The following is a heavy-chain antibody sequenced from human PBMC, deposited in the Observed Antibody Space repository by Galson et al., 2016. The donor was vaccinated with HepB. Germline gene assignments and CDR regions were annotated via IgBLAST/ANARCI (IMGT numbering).Heavy chain of an antibody. J-gene: IGHJ6*03. D-gene: IGHD1-1*01. V-gene: IGHV5-10-1*01. Sequence: QSGAEVKKPGESLRISCKGSGYSFTSYWISWVRQMPGKGLEWMGRIDPSDSYTNYSPSFKGHVTISVDKSIRTAYLQWSSLKASDSAMYYCARLAVQVERRVSYFCMDVWGKGTTVTVSS. CDR3: ARLAVQVERRVSYFCMDV. CDR1: GYSFTSYW. CDR2: IDPSDSYT.